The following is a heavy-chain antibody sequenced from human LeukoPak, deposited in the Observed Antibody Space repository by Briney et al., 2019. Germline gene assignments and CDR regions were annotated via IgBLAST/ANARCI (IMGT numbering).Heavy chain of an antibody. Sequence: VSVKVSCKVSGYTLTELSMHWVRPAPGKGPEWMGGFDSEDGETIYAQKFQGRVTMSEDTSTDTAYMELSSLRSEDTAVYYCATVLYCSSTSCQYYFDYWGQGTLVTVSS. CDR2: FDSEDGET. CDR1: GYTLTELS. J-gene: IGHJ4*02. V-gene: IGHV1-24*01. CDR3: ATVLYCSSTSCQYYFDY. D-gene: IGHD2-2*01.